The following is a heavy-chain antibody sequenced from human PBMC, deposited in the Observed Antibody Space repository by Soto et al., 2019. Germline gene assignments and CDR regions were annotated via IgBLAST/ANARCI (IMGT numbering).Heavy chain of an antibody. CDR2: VYNSGST. D-gene: IGHD5-18*01. J-gene: IGHJ4*02. Sequence: SETLSLTCAVSGGSITNNYWTWIRQPPGGGLEWIGYVYNSGSTNYNPSLKSRVTISEDTSKNQFSLRVNSMTAADTAVYYCARYRRTAKDGYSLVDWGQRILVKVSS. CDR3: ARYRRTAKDGYSLVD. CDR1: GGSITNNY. V-gene: IGHV4-59*01.